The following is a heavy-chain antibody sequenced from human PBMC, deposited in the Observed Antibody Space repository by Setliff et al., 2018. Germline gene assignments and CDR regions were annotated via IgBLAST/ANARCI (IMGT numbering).Heavy chain of an antibody. Sequence: PSETLSLTCTVSGGSIGPHYWSWIRQAPGKGLEWIGHIFYSDTAKYNPSLESRVTVTVDTSKNQFSLRLNSVTAADTAVYYCARGGTFRYFDFWGQGTLVTVSS. CDR1: GGSIGPHY. CDR2: IFYSDTA. J-gene: IGHJ4*02. V-gene: IGHV4-59*11. D-gene: IGHD5-12*01. CDR3: ARGGTFRYFDF.